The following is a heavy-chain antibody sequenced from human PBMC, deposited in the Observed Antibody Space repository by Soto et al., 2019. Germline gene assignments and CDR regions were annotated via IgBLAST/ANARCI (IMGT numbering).Heavy chain of an antibody. D-gene: IGHD3-22*01. CDR3: ARDRGPSSGYYPYWFDP. CDR1: GGTFSSYT. J-gene: IGHJ5*02. Sequence: QVQLVQSGAEVKKPGSSVKVSCKASGGTFSSYTIGWVRQAPGLGLEWMGEIIPIFGTANYAQKFQGRVTITADESTSTAYMELSSLRSEDTAVYYCARDRGPSSGYYPYWFDPWGQGTLVTVSS. CDR2: IIPIFGTA. V-gene: IGHV1-69*12.